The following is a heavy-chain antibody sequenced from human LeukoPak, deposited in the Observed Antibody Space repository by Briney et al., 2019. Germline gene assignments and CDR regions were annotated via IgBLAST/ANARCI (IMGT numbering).Heavy chain of an antibody. Sequence: GGSLRLSCAASGFTFSSYGMHWVRQAPGKGLEWVAFIRYDGSNKYYADSVKGRFTISRDNSKNTLYLQMNSLRAEDTAVYYCARATTGTTWGRPDAAFDIWGQGTMVTVSS. V-gene: IGHV3-30*02. CDR2: IRYDGSNK. CDR1: GFTFSSYG. D-gene: IGHD1-1*01. J-gene: IGHJ3*02. CDR3: ARATTGTTWGRPDAAFDI.